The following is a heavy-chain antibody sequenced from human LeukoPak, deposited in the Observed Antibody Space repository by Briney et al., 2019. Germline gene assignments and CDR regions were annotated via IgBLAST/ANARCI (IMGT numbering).Heavy chain of an antibody. CDR3: AKDRGVATIGSYYFDY. J-gene: IGHJ4*02. CDR1: GFTFSSYA. Sequence: GGSLRLSCAASGFTFSSYAMSWVRQAPGKGLEWVSAISGSGGSTYCADSVKGRFTISRDNSKNTLYLQMNSLRAEDTAVYYCAKDRGVATIGSYYFDYWGQGTLVTVSS. D-gene: IGHD5-12*01. V-gene: IGHV3-23*01. CDR2: ISGSGGST.